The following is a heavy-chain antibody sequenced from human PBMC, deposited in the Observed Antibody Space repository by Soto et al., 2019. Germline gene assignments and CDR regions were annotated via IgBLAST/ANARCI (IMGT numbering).Heavy chain of an antibody. CDR3: ARPVPAAGYGMDV. D-gene: IGHD2-2*01. J-gene: IGHJ6*02. V-gene: IGHV4-30-4*01. CDR1: GGSITSGYYY. CDR2: IYYSGST. Sequence: LSLTCTVSGGSITSGYYYWTWIRQPPGKGLEWIGYIYYSGSTYYNPSLKSRVTISVDASKNQFSLKLSSVTAADTAVYYCARPVPAAGYGMDVWGQVTKVTVS.